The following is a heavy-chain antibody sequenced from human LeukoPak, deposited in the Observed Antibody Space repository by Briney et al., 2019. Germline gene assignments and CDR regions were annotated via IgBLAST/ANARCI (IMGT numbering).Heavy chain of an antibody. D-gene: IGHD3-10*01. CDR2: IYYSGST. Sequence: SETLSLTCTVSGGSISSYYWSWIRQPPGKGLEWIGYIYYSGSTNYNPSLKSRVTISVDTSKNQFSLKLSSVTAADTAVYYCARDSMVRKIDYWGQGTLVTVSS. CDR3: ARDSMVRKIDY. CDR1: GGSISSYY. J-gene: IGHJ4*02. V-gene: IGHV4-59*12.